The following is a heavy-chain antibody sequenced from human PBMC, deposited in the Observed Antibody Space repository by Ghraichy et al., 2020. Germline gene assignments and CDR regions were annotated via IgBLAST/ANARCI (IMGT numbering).Heavy chain of an antibody. CDR1: GFTFSSYW. CDR2: INSDGSST. V-gene: IGHV3-74*01. J-gene: IGHJ3*02. D-gene: IGHD3-10*01. Sequence: GGSLRLSCAASGFTFSSYWMHWVRQAPGKGLVWVSRINSDGSSTSYADSVKGRFTISRDNAKNTLYLQMNSLRAEDTAVYYCARVFGSYDAFDIWGQGTMVTVSS. CDR3: ARVFGSYDAFDI.